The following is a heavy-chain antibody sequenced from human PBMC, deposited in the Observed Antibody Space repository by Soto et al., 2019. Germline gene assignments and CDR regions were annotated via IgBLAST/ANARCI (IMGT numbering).Heavy chain of an antibody. J-gene: IGHJ5*02. CDR1: GGSISSYY. CDR3: ARAELRPWFDP. V-gene: IGHV4-59*08. Sequence: PSETLSLTCTVSGGSISSYYWSWIRQPPGKGLEWIGYIYYSGSTNYNPSLRSRVTISVDTSKNQFSLKLNSMTAADTAVYYCARAELRPWFDPWGQGTLVTVSS. CDR2: IYYSGST. D-gene: IGHD3-16*01.